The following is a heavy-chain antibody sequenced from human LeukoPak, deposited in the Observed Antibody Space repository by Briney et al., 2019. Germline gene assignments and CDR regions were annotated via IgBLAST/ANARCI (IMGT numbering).Heavy chain of an antibody. CDR1: GCSFPIYW. Sequence: GESLKISCKGSGCSFPIYWIAWVRQMPGKGLEWMGIIYPGDSDTRYSPSFQGQVTFSADKSISTAYLQWSSLKASDTAMYYCARRRYCSSTSCYAGAFDIWGQGTMVTVSS. CDR2: IYPGDSDT. V-gene: IGHV5-51*01. CDR3: ARRRYCSSTSCYAGAFDI. J-gene: IGHJ3*02. D-gene: IGHD2-2*01.